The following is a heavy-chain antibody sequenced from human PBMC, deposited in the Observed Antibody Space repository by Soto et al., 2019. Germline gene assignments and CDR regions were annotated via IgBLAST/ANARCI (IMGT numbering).Heavy chain of an antibody. CDR1: GYTFTNYP. J-gene: IGHJ5*01. Sequence: QVQLVQSGAEVKKPGASVKVSCKDSGYTFTNYPMHWVRQAPGQRLEWMGWINADNTNTKYSQKFQGRVTLTRDTSASTVYMELSSLRSEDTAMYYCARDSNWADSWGQGTLVTVSS. V-gene: IGHV1-3*01. CDR2: INADNTNT. CDR3: ARDSNWADS.